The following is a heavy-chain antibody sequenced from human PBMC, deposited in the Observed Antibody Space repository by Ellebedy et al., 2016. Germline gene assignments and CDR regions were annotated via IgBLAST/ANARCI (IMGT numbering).Heavy chain of an antibody. CDR2: ISDDGSEK. CDR3: ARVRSPDYSTNYDLDV. CDR1: GFTFSRFA. D-gene: IGHD3-22*01. Sequence: GGSLRLXCATSGFTFSRFAIHWVRQAPGKALEWVALISDDGSEKYYTDSVKGRFTISRDNSKNTLYLQMNSLRAEDTAVYYCARVRSPDYSTNYDLDVWGQGTTVTVSS. J-gene: IGHJ6*02. V-gene: IGHV3-33*05.